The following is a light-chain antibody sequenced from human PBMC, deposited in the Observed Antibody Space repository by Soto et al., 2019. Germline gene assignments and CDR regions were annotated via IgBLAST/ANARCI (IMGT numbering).Light chain of an antibody. V-gene: IGLV1-40*01. Sequence: QSVLTQPPSVSGAPGQRVTISCTGSSSNIGAGYDVHWYQQRPGTAPKLLIYGNKNRPSGVPDRFSGSKSGTSASLAITGLQAEDEADYYCQSYDSSLGVSYVLGTGTKVTVL. J-gene: IGLJ1*01. CDR2: GNK. CDR3: QSYDSSLGVSYV. CDR1: SSNIGAGYD.